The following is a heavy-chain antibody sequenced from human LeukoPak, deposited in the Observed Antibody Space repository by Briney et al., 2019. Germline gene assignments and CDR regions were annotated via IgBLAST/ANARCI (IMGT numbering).Heavy chain of an antibody. V-gene: IGHV3-11*01. D-gene: IGHD1-1*01. CDR1: GFTFSDYY. CDR3: ARGTTGTTDFDY. J-gene: IGHJ4*02. Sequence: KSGGSLRLSCADSGFTFSDYYMNWIRQAPGKGLEWVSYISTSGTTMSYADSVKGRFTISRDSAKNSLYLQMNSLRAEDTAVYYCARGTTGTTDFDYWGQGTLVTVSS. CDR2: ISTSGTTM.